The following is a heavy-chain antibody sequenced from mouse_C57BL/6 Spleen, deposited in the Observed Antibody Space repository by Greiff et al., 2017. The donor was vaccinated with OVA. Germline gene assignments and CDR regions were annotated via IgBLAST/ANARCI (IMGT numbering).Heavy chain of an antibody. V-gene: IGHV1-50*01. CDR2: IDPSDSYT. CDR3: ARMMITTVVATDY. CDR1: GYTFTSYW. J-gene: IGHJ2*01. Sequence: VQLQQPGAELVKPGASVKLSCKASGYTFTSYWMQWVKQRPGQGLEWIGEIDPSDSYTNYNQKFKGKATLTVDTSSSTAYMQLSSLTSEDSAVYYGARMMITTVVATDYWGQGTTRTVSS. D-gene: IGHD1-1*01.